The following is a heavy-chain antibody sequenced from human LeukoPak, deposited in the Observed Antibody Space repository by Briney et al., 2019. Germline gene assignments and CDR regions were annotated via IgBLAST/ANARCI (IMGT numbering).Heavy chain of an antibody. D-gene: IGHD4-17*01. V-gene: IGHV4-59*01. CDR1: GGSISSYY. CDR3: ARLRTDAFDI. J-gene: IGHJ3*02. Sequence: SETLSLTCTVSGGSISSYYWSWIRQPPGKGLEWIGYIYYSGSTNYNPSFKSRVTISVDTSKNQFSLKLSSVTAADTAVYYCARLRTDAFDIWGQGTMVTVSS. CDR2: IYYSGST.